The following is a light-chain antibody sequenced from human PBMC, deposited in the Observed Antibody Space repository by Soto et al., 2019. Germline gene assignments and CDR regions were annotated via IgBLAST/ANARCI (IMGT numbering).Light chain of an antibody. V-gene: IGLV1-40*01. Sequence: QSVLTQPPSVFGAPGQRVTISCTGSSSNIGAGYDVHWYQQLPGTAPKLLIFDNNNRPSGVPDRFSGSKSGTSASLAITGLQAEDEADYYCQSFDTSLSGFVIFGGGTKVTVL. J-gene: IGLJ2*01. CDR2: DNN. CDR1: SSNIGAGYD. CDR3: QSFDTSLSGFVI.